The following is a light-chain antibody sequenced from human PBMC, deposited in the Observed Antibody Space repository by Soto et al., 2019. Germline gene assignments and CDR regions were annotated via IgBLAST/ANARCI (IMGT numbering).Light chain of an antibody. CDR2: GVS. CDR3: QQYNNWLQT. V-gene: IGKV3-15*01. CDR1: QSVGSN. J-gene: IGKJ1*01. Sequence: DIVMTQSPATLSVSPGEGATLSCRASQSVGSNLAWYQQKPAQAPRLLIYGVSTRATGTPARFSGSGSGTEFTLTISRVQSEDFAVYYCQQYNNWLQTFGQGTKVEIK.